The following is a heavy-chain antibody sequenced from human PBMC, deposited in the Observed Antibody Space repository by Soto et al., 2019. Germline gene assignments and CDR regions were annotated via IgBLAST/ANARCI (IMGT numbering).Heavy chain of an antibody. Sequence: GGSLRLSCAASGFTFSSYAMSWVRQAPGKGLEWVSAISGSGGSTYYADSVKGRFTISRDNSKNTLYLQMNSLRAEDTAVYYCCYLPVWLVHFRIGLYGMGVWGQGTTVTVS. J-gene: IGHJ6*02. D-gene: IGHD6-19*01. CDR2: ISGSGGST. CDR3: CYLPVWLVHFRIGLYGMGV. CDR1: GFTFSSYA. V-gene: IGHV3-23*01.